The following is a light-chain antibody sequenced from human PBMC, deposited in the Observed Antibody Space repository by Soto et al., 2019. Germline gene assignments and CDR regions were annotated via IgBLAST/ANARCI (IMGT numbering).Light chain of an antibody. CDR2: KAS. CDR1: QSISSW. J-gene: IGKJ3*01. V-gene: IGKV1-5*03. CDR3: QQYNSYPFT. Sequence: DIQMTQSPSTLSASVGDRVTITCRASQSISSWLAWYQQKPGKAPKLLIYKASSLESGVPSRFSGSGSGTEFTLTISSLQPDDFAKYYCQQYNSYPFTFGPGTKVDIK.